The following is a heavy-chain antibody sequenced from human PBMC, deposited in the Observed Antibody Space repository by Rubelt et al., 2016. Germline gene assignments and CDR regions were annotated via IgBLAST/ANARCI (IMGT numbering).Heavy chain of an antibody. CDR3: ARGGTTVTDYYLDY. D-gene: IGHD4-17*01. V-gene: IGHV4-59*12. CDR1: GASISTYY. Sequence: VQLQESGPGLVKPSETLSLTCTVSGASISTYYWSWIRQPPGKGLEWIGYIYYSGSTYSTPSPKSRLTILVDTSNNHFSLKLSSVTAAYTAVYYCARGGTTVTDYYLDYWGQGTPVTVSS. J-gene: IGHJ4*02. CDR2: IYYSGST.